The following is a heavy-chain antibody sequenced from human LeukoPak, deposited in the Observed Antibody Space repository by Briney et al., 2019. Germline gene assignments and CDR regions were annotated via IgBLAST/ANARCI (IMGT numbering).Heavy chain of an antibody. Sequence: SQTLSLTCAISGDSVSRNTVAWNWIRQSPSRGLEWLGRTYYRSQWYSDYAEPVKGRITINPDTSKNQFSLQLNSVTPEDTAVYYCARYQVSQGRETTPFDYWGQGTLVTVSS. V-gene: IGHV6-1*01. D-gene: IGHD1-14*01. CDR1: GDSVSRNTVA. CDR3: ARYQVSQGRETTPFDY. J-gene: IGHJ4*02. CDR2: TYYRSQWYS.